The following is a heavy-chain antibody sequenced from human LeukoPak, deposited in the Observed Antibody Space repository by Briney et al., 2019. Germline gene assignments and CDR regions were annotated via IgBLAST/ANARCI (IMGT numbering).Heavy chain of an antibody. CDR1: GGSFSGYY. J-gene: IGHJ4*02. CDR3: ARGDGTNIWDYVWGSYRLMGKPFDY. CDR2: INHSGST. Sequence: PSETLSLTCAVYGGSFSGYYWSWLRQPPGKGLEWIGEINHSGSTNYNPSLKSRVTISVDTSKNQFSLKLSSVTAADTAVYYCARGDGTNIWDYVWGSYRLMGKPFDYWGQGTLVTVSS. D-gene: IGHD3-16*02. V-gene: IGHV4-34*01.